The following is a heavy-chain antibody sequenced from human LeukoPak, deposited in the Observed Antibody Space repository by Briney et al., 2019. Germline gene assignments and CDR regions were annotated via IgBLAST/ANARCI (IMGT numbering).Heavy chain of an antibody. CDR3: ASLPCSGGSCYSGYYYYYYMDV. V-gene: IGHV4-38-2*02. CDR1: GYSISSGYY. Sequence: SETLSLTCTVSGYSISSGYYWGWIRQPPGKGLEWIGSIYHSGSTYYNPSLKSRVTISVDTSKNQFSLKLSSVTAADTAVYYCASLPCSGGSCYSGYYYYYYMDVWGKGTTVTVSS. D-gene: IGHD2-15*01. CDR2: IYHSGST. J-gene: IGHJ6*03.